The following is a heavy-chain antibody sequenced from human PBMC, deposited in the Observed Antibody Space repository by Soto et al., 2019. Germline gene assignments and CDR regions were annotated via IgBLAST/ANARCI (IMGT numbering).Heavy chain of an antibody. CDR3: DYYGSGAGNYYYYMDV. CDR2: ISGSGGST. CDR1: GFTFSSYA. V-gene: IGHV3-23*01. J-gene: IGHJ6*03. Sequence: PGGSLRLSCAASGFTFSSYAMSWVRQAPGKGLEWVSAISGSGGSTYYADSVKGRFTISRDNSKNTLYLQMNSLRAEDTAVYYCDYYGSGAGNYYYYMDVWGQGTTVTVSS. D-gene: IGHD3-10*01.